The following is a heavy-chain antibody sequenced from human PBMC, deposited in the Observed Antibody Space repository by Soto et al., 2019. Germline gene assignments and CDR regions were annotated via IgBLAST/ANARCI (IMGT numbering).Heavy chain of an antibody. Sequence: QVQLVQSGAEVKKPGASVKVSCKASGYTFTSYDINWVRQATGQGLEWMGWMNPNSGNTGYAQKFQGRVTMTRNTSISTAYMELSSLRSEDTAVYYCARVPVDSSGWGYNWFDPWGQGTLVPVSS. D-gene: IGHD6-19*01. CDR1: GYTFTSYD. J-gene: IGHJ5*02. V-gene: IGHV1-8*01. CDR3: ARVPVDSSGWGYNWFDP. CDR2: MNPNSGNT.